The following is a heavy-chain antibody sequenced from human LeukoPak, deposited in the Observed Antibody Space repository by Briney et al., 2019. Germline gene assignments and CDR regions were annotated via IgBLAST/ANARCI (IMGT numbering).Heavy chain of an antibody. CDR3: ARDSGLWSSEYYFDY. Sequence: GGSLGLSCAASGFTFSGYSMNWVRQAPGKGLEWVSSISTSSSYIYYADSVKGRFTISRDNAKNSLYLQMNSLRAEDTAVYYCARDSGLWSSEYYFDYWGQGTLVTVSS. CDR2: ISTSSSYI. CDR1: GFTFSGYS. V-gene: IGHV3-21*01. J-gene: IGHJ4*02. D-gene: IGHD2-15*01.